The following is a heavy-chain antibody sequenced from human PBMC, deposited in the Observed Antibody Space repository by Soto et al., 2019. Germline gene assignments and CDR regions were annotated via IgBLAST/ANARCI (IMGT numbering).Heavy chain of an antibody. CDR2: ISNYNGDT. J-gene: IGHJ4*02. V-gene: IGHV1-18*01. Sequence: QVQLVQSGAEVKKPGASVKVSCKASGYTFTSYGISWVRQAPGQGLEWMGWISNYNGDTNYAQKLQGRVTMTTDTTASTAYMELRSLKSDDTAVYYCTRGGQLFAGNYFDYWGQGTLVTVSS. CDR3: TRGGQLFAGNYFDY. D-gene: IGHD3-10*02. CDR1: GYTFTSYG.